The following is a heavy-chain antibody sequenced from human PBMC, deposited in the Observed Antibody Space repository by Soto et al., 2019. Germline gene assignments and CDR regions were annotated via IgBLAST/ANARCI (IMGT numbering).Heavy chain of an antibody. V-gene: IGHV3-23*01. CDR3: AKDPDHCSSTSCYASFDY. J-gene: IGHJ4*02. CDR2: ISGSGGST. Sequence: GSLRLSCAASGFTFSSYAMSWVRQAPGKGLEWVSAISGSGGSTYYADSVKGRFTISRDNSKNTLYLQMNSLRAEDTAVYYCAKDPDHCSSTSCYASFDYWGQGTLVTVSS. CDR1: GFTFSSYA. D-gene: IGHD2-2*01.